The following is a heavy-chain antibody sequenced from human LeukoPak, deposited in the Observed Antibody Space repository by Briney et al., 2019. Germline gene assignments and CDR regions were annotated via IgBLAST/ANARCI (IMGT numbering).Heavy chain of an antibody. CDR3: ARGDILTGYPNWFDP. CDR2: INWNGGST. Sequence: GGSLRLSCAASGFTFDDYGMSGVRQAPGKGLEWVSGINWNGGSTGYADSVRGRFTTSRDNAKNSLYLQMNSLRAEETALYYCARGDILTGYPNWFDPWGQGTLVTVSS. D-gene: IGHD3-9*01. CDR1: GFTFDDYG. J-gene: IGHJ5*02. V-gene: IGHV3-20*04.